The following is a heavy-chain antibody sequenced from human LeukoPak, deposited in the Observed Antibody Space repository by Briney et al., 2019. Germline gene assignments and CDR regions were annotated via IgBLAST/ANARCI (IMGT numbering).Heavy chain of an antibody. CDR3: ARDDRGYRGYDV. J-gene: IGHJ4*02. V-gene: IGHV3-21*01. D-gene: IGHD5-12*01. Sequence: GGSLRLSCAASGVTFSSYSMNWVRQAPGKGLEWVSSISSSSYRYYADSVKGRFTISRDNAKNSLYLQMNSLRAEDTAVYYCARDDRGYRGYDVWGQGTLVTVSS. CDR2: ISSSSYR. CDR1: GVTFSSYS.